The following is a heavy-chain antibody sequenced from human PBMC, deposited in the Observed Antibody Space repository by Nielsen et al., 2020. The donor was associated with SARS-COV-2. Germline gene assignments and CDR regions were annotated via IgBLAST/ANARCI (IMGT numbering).Heavy chain of an antibody. CDR2: ISYDGSNK. Sequence: GESLKISCAASGFTFSSYGMHWVRQAPGKGLEWVAVISYDGSNKYYADSVKGRFTISRDNSKNTLYLQMNSLRAEDTAVYYCAKSYSSGWNFDYWGQRTLVTVSS. J-gene: IGHJ4*02. CDR1: GFTFSSYG. D-gene: IGHD6-19*01. V-gene: IGHV3-30*18. CDR3: AKSYSSGWNFDY.